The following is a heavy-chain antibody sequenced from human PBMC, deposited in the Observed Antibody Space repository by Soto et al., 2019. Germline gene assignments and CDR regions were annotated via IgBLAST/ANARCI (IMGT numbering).Heavy chain of an antibody. J-gene: IGHJ6*02. Sequence: EGQLLESGGGLVRPGGSLTLSCAGSGFTFSRYAMTWVRHDPGKGLGWVSSITVTDGRRKYADSVKGRFTISTDTHKNIVYLQMNSLRAEDTALYYCATESMYVVVVGSTRDHDYGMDVWGQGTTVIVS. V-gene: IGHV3-23*01. D-gene: IGHD2-15*01. CDR2: ITVTDGRR. CDR1: GFTFSRYA. CDR3: ATESMYVVVVGSTRDHDYGMDV.